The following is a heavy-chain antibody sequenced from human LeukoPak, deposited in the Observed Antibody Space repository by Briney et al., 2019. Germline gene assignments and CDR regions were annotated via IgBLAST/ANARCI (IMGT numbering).Heavy chain of an antibody. D-gene: IGHD2-15*01. CDR2: ISSRSGYI. Sequence: GGSLRLSCAASGFSFSIYSMSWVRQAPGRGLEWVSSISSRSGYIYYAGSVKGRFTISRDNAKNSLYLQMNSLRAEDTAVYYCATFCSGGDCYSFAPWGQGTLVTVSS. CDR3: ATFCSGGDCYSFAP. J-gene: IGHJ5*02. V-gene: IGHV3-21*01. CDR1: GFSFSIYS.